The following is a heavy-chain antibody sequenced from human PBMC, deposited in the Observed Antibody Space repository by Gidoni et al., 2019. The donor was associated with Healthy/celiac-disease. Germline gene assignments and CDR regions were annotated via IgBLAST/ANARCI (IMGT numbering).Heavy chain of an antibody. CDR1: GSSISSGDYY. D-gene: IGHD6-6*01. Sequence: GSSISSGDYYWSWIRQPPGKGLEWIGYIYYSGSTYYNPSLKSRVTISVDTSKNQFSLKLSSVTAADTAVYYCARERAEYSSSYSFDYWGQGTLVTVSS. J-gene: IGHJ4*02. V-gene: IGHV4-30-4*01. CDR2: IYYSGST. CDR3: ARERAEYSSSYSFDY.